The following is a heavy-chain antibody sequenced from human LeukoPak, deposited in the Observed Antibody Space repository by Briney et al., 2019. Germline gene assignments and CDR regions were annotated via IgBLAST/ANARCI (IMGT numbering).Heavy chain of an antibody. V-gene: IGHV3-23*01. CDR3: AKDGGLWVSAHWGDS. J-gene: IGHJ4*02. D-gene: IGHD7-27*01. CDR2: IDSTGAYT. CDR1: GFIFCNYA. Sequence: PGGSLRLSCAASGFIFCNYAMSWVRQAPGQGLEWVSAIDSTGAYTWYADSVKGRFTISKDSSKTILYLQMNSLRAEDAAVYYCAKDGGLWVSAHWGDSWGQGTLVTVSS.